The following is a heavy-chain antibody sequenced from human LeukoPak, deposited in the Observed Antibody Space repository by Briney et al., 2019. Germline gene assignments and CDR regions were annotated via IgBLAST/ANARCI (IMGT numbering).Heavy chain of an antibody. Sequence: GGSLRLSCAASGFTFSTYSMNWVRQAPGKGLEWVSAIGGSGGSTYYADSVKGRFTISRDNSKNTLYLQMNNLRAEDTALYYCAKDPAVGGWYEGPIDYWGQGTLVTVSS. CDR1: GFTFSTYS. V-gene: IGHV3-23*01. J-gene: IGHJ4*02. CDR3: AKDPAVGGWYEGPIDY. CDR2: IGGSGGST. D-gene: IGHD6-19*01.